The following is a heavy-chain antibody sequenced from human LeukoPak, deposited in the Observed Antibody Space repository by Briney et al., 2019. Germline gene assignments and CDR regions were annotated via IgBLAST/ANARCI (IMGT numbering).Heavy chain of an antibody. CDR1: GFTFSSSA. J-gene: IGHJ4*02. V-gene: IGHV3-23*01. D-gene: IGHD3-16*01. CDR2: ISPSGDIT. Sequence: SGGSLRLSCAASGFTFSSSAMSWVRQAPGKGLEWVSGISPSGDITYYVDSVKGRFTISRDNSKNTVYLEVSSLTAEDTAVYYCAKDDAWLRFGEWSQGTLVTVSS. CDR3: AKDDAWLRFGE.